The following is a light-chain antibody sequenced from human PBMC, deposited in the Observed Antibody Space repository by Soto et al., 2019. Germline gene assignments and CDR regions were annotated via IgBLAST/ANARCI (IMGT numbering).Light chain of an antibody. J-gene: IGLJ2*01. CDR1: SSDVGGYKY. V-gene: IGLV2-14*01. Sequence: QAVLTQPASVSGSPGQSITISCTGTSSDVGGYKYGSWYQQHPDKSPNLIIFAVSNRPSGISSRFSGSKSVNTASLSISGLQAEDEADYDCASYTSRRTYVSFGSGTKLTVL. CDR3: ASYTSRRTYVS. CDR2: AVS.